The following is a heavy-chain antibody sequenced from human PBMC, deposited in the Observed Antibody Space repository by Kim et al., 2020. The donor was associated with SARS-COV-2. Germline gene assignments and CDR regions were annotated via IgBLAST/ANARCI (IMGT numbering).Heavy chain of an antibody. J-gene: IGHJ3*02. D-gene: IGHD2-21*01. CDR2: INPSGGST. CDR3: ARELRDAYCGGDCYDDAFDI. CDR1: GYTFTSYY. Sequence: ASVKVSCKASGYTFTSYYMHWVRQAPGQGLEWMGIINPSGGSTSYAQKFQGRVTMTRDTSTSTVYMELSSLRSEDTAVYYCARELRDAYCGGDCYDDAFDIWGQGTMVTVS. V-gene: IGHV1-46*01.